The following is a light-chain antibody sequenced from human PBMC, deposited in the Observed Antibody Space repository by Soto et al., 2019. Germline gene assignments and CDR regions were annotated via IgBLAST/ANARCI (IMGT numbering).Light chain of an antibody. J-gene: IGKJ1*01. CDR3: QQYGSSPTT. Sequence: ESVRTQSPAALCVSPEETATLSGRASQSVSSSYLAWYQQKPGQAPRLLIYGASSRATGIPDRFSGSGSGTAFTLTISRLEPEDFAVYYCQQYGSSPTTFGQGTKVDIK. CDR1: QSVSSSY. V-gene: IGKV3-20*01. CDR2: GAS.